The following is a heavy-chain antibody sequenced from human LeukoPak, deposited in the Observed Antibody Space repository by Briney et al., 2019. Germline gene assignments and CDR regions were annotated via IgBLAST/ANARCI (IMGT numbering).Heavy chain of an antibody. J-gene: IGHJ3*02. CDR1: GFTFDDYA. D-gene: IGHD4-17*01. CDR2: ISGSGGST. Sequence: PGGSLRLSCAASGFTFDDYAMHWVRQAPGKGLEWVSAISGSGGSTYYADSVKGRFTISRDNSKNTLYLQMNSLRAEDTAVYYCAKAGLYGDTRNAFDIWGQGTMVTVSS. V-gene: IGHV3-23*01. CDR3: AKAGLYGDTRNAFDI.